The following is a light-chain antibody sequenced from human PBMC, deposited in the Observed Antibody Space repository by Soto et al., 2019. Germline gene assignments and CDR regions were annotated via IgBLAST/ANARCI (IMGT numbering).Light chain of an antibody. J-gene: IGKJ1*01. Sequence: EIVLTQSPATLSLSPGERATLSCRASQSISSYLAWYQQKPGQAPRLLIYDASNRATGIPARFSGSGSGTDFTLTISSLEPEDFAVYYCHQRSNWPPGWTFGRGSKVEIK. V-gene: IGKV3-11*01. CDR3: HQRSNWPPGWT. CDR1: QSISSY. CDR2: DAS.